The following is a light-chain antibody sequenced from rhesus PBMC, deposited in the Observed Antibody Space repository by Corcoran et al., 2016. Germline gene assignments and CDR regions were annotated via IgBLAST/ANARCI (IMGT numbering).Light chain of an antibody. CDR1: QIVSSH. J-gene: IGKJ2*01. CDR3: SQPRSGCS. V-gene: IGKV3-10*01. Sequence: QVILTQSPATLSLSPGERATLFCRASQIVSSHLAWYQQKPGQAPRLLIYGASSRATGIPDRFSGSGSGTDFTLTISSLEPEDVGVYPCSQPRSGCSFGRGTKVEIK. CDR2: GAS.